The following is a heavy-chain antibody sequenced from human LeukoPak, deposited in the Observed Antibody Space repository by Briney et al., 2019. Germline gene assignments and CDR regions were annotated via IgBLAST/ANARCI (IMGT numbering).Heavy chain of an antibody. CDR1: GGSISSYY. CDR3: ATSLTTVTHYYYYMDV. Sequence: SETLSLTCTVSGGSISSYYWSWIRQPPGKGLEWIGYIYYSGSTNYNPSLKSRVTISVDTSKNQFSLKLSSVTAADTAVYYCATSLTTVTHYYYYMDVWGKGTTVTISS. J-gene: IGHJ6*03. D-gene: IGHD4-11*01. CDR2: IYYSGST. V-gene: IGHV4-59*12.